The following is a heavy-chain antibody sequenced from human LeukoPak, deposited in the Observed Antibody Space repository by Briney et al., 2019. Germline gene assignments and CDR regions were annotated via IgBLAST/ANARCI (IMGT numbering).Heavy chain of an antibody. Sequence: SETLSLTYTVSGGSISSSSYYWGWIRQPPGKGLEWIGSIYYSGSTYYNPSLKSRVTISVDTSKNQFSLKLSSVTAADTAVYYCARRYSSSWYAPYYYYYMDVWGKGTTVTVSS. V-gene: IGHV4-39*01. CDR2: IYYSGST. CDR3: ARRYSSSWYAPYYYYYMDV. J-gene: IGHJ6*03. CDR1: GGSISSSSYY. D-gene: IGHD6-13*01.